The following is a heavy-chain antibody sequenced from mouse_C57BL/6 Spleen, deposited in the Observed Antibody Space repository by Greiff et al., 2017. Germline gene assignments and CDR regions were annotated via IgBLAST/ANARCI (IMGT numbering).Heavy chain of an antibody. V-gene: IGHV6-3*01. CDR3: TVLYSNYDY. J-gene: IGHJ3*01. D-gene: IGHD2-5*01. Sequence: EVKVEESGGGLVQPGGSMKLSCVASGFTFSNYWMNWVRQSPEKGLEWVAQIRLKSDNYATHYAESVKGRFTISRDDSKSSVYLQMNNLRAEDTGIYYCTVLYSNYDYWGQGTLVTVSA. CDR2: IRLKSDNYAT. CDR1: GFTFSNYW.